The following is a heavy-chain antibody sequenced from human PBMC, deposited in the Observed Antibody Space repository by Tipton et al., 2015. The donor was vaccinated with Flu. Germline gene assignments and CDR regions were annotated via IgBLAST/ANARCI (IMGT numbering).Heavy chain of an antibody. CDR1: GFMFSGYG. CDR3: AKDGWDTSGWYPFDY. V-gene: IGHV3-30*02. CDR2: IRHDESDK. D-gene: IGHD6-19*01. Sequence: SLRLSCAASGFMFSGYGMHWVCQAPGKGLEWVAFIRHDESDKYYADSVKGRFTISRDNSKNALYLAINSLRTEDTAVYYCAKDGWDTSGWYPFDYWGQGTLVTVSS. J-gene: IGHJ4*02.